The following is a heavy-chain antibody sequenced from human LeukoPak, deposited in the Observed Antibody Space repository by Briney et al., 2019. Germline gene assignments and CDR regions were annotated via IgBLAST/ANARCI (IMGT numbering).Heavy chain of an antibody. D-gene: IGHD3-3*01. J-gene: IGHJ3*01. CDR1: GYTFTGYY. CDR2: INPNSGGT. V-gene: IGHV1-2*02. CDR3: ATQVGFLEWYS. Sequence: ASVKISCKASGYTFTGYYMHWVRQAPGQGLEWMGWINPNSGGTNYAQKFQGRVTMTEDTSTDTAYMELSSLRSEDTAVYYCATQVGFLEWYSWGQGTMVTVSS.